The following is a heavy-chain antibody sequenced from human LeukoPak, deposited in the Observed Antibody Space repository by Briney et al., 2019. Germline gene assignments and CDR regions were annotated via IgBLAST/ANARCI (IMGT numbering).Heavy chain of an antibody. D-gene: IGHD3-22*01. V-gene: IGHV3-23*01. CDR1: GFTVSSYA. J-gene: IGHJ4*02. CDR3: ARDPSVGYFFRKSYFDY. Sequence: PGGSLRLSCAASGFTVSSYAVSWVRQAPGKGLEWGSAISGSGGSTYYADSVKGRFTISRDNSKNTLYLQMNSLRAEDTAVYYCARDPSVGYFFRKSYFDYWGQGALVTVSS. CDR2: ISGSGGST.